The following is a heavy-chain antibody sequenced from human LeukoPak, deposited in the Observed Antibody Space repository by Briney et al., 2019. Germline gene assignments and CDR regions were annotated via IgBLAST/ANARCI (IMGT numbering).Heavy chain of an antibody. CDR1: GGSISSSSYY. D-gene: IGHD3-22*01. J-gene: IGHJ4*02. CDR2: IYHSGST. Sequence: SETLSLTCTVSGGSISSSSYYWGWSRQPPGKGLEWIGSIYHSGSTYYNPSLKSRVTISVDTSKNQFSLKLSSVTAADTAVYYCARKGDSSGYYDYWGQGTLVTVSS. V-gene: IGHV4-39*07. CDR3: ARKGDSSGYYDY.